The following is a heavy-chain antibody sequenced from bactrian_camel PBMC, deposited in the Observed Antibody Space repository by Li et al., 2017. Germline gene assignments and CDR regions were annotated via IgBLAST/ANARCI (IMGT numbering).Heavy chain of an antibody. Sequence: VQLVESGGVLVQPGGSLRLSCAASGFPFSTYGMTWVRQAPGKEREGVAAISRGGSSYYADFVRGRFTVSQDNAKNTIYLQMNTLKPEDAAVYYCAAERVDSDDDEPYCGGQGTQVTVS. J-gene: IGHJ4*01. D-gene: IGHD4*01. CDR3: AAERVDSDDDEPYC. CDR2: ISRGGSS. V-gene: IGHV3S67*01. CDR1: GFPFSTYG.